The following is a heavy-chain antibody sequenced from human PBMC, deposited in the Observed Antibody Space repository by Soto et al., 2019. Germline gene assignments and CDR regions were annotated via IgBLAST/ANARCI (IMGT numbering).Heavy chain of an antibody. CDR2: IYYSGST. V-gene: IGHV4-59*08. Sequence: LETLSLTCTVSGGSISSYYWSWIRQTPGKGLEWIGYIYYSGSTNYNPSLKSRVTISVDTSKTHFSLKLSSVTAADTAVYYCARLSPPFSSSWKQSFDYWGQGTLVTVSS. CDR1: GGSISSYY. CDR3: ARLSPPFSSSWKQSFDY. J-gene: IGHJ4*02. D-gene: IGHD6-13*01.